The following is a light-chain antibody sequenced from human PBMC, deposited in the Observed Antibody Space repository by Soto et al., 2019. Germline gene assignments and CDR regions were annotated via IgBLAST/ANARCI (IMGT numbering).Light chain of an antibody. J-gene: IGKJ4*01. CDR2: GAS. Sequence: EIVLTQSPRTLSLSPGERAALSCRASQRVSSYLAWYQQKPGQAPRLLIYGASNRATGIPARFRGTGSGTDFTPTISSLEPEDPAVYYCQQGSNWPLTFGGGTKVEIK. CDR1: QRVSSY. CDR3: QQGSNWPLT. V-gene: IGKV3-11*01.